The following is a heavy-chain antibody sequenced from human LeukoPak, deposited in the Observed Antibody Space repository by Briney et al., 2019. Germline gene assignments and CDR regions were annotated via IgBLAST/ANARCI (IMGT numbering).Heavy chain of an antibody. D-gene: IGHD6-13*01. CDR1: GGSISSGGYY. J-gene: IGHJ4*02. CDR2: IYHTGST. V-gene: IGHV4-39*07. CDR3: VFRTYSSSSDF. Sequence: PSETLSLTCTVSGGSISSGGYYWSWIRQPPGKGLEWIGSIYHTGSTYYNPSLKSRVTISVDTSKNQFSLKLSSVTAADTAVYYCVFRTYSSSSDFWGQGTLVTVSS.